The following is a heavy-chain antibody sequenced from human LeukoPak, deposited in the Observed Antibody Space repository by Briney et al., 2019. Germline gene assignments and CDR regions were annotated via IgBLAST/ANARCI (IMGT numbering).Heavy chain of an antibody. J-gene: IGHJ4*02. CDR1: GVIFSSYS. Sequence: GGSLRLSCAASGVIFSSYSMNWVRQAPGKGLEWVSSINTRSYIYSADSVKGRFTISRDNDKNSVYLQMNSLRAEDTAVCYCAREGGYCYGASCRFFDSWGQGTLLTVSS. CDR2: INTRSYI. CDR3: AREGGYCYGASCRFFDS. V-gene: IGHV3-21*01. D-gene: IGHD2-15*01.